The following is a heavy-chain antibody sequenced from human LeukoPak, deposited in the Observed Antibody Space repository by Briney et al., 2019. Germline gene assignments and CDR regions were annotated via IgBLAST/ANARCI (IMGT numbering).Heavy chain of an antibody. J-gene: IGHJ3*01. CDR1: GFTFSYYS. Sequence: GGSLRLSCAASGFTFSYYSMNWVRQAPGKGLEWISYSNTDGTISYADSVKGRFSISRDNAENSLYLQMNSLRDEDTAVYFCVRDRDYAFDFWGQGTMVTVSS. CDR3: VRDRDYAFDF. V-gene: IGHV3-48*02. CDR2: SNTDGTI.